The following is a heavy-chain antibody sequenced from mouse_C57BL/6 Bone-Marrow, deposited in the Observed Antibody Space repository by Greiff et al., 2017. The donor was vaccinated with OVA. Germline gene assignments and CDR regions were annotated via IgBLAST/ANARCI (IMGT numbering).Heavy chain of an antibody. CDR2: ISSGSSTI. CDR3: ARPTGEGYFDV. Sequence: EVKLMESGGGLVKPGGSLKLSCAASGFTFSDYGMHWVRQAPEKGLEWVAYISSGSSTIYYADTVKGRFTISRDNAKNTLFLQMTSLRSEDTAMYYCARPTGEGYFDVWGTGTTVTVSS. V-gene: IGHV5-17*01. D-gene: IGHD4-1*02. CDR1: GFTFSDYG. J-gene: IGHJ1*03.